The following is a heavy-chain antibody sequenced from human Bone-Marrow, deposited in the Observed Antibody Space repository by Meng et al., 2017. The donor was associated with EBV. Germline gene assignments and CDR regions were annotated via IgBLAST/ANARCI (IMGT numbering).Heavy chain of an antibody. CDR2: MNPNSGNT. CDR3: ARGTYDRPVDP. CDR1: GYHFTSYD. Sequence: QGQRVQCGAEVKKPGASVKVSCKASGYHFTSYDIHWVRQATGQGLEWMGWMNPNSGNTGYAQKFQDRVTMTRNTSISTAYMELSSLRSEDTAVYYCARGTYDRPVDPWGQGTLVTVSS. D-gene: IGHD3-16*01. J-gene: IGHJ5*02. V-gene: IGHV1-8*01.